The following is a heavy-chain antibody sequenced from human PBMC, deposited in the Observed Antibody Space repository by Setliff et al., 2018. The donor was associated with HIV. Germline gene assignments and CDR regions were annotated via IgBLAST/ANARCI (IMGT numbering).Heavy chain of an antibody. CDR2: MYHTGSTYYYGGST. V-gene: IGHV4-38-2*01. Sequence: SETLSLTCAVSGYSISSGCYWGWIRQPPGKGLEWIGSMYHTGSTYYYGGSTYYNPSLKSRVTISVDTSKNQFSLKLSSVTAADTAVYFCARVYYGDLEYWGQGTLVTVSS. J-gene: IGHJ4*02. D-gene: IGHD4-17*01. CDR1: GYSISSGCY. CDR3: ARVYYGDLEY.